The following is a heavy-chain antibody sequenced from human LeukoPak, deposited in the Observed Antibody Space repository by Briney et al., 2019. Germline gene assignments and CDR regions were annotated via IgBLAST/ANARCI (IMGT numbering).Heavy chain of an antibody. Sequence: SETLSLTCTVSGGSVYTSDYYWGWVRQPPGKGPEWIGDIFYTGKTNYNPSLKSRVTISVDTSKNQFSLKLSSVTAADTAVYYCASTRRIDYGNAFDIWGQGTMVTVSS. D-gene: IGHD4-17*01. CDR1: GGSVYTSDYY. CDR2: IFYTGKT. J-gene: IGHJ3*02. CDR3: ASTRRIDYGNAFDI. V-gene: IGHV4-39*07.